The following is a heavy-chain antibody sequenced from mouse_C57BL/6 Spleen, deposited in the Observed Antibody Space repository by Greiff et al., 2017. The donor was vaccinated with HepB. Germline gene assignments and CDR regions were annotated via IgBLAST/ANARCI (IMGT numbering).Heavy chain of an antibody. D-gene: IGHD1-1*01. Sequence: VQLKESGAELVRPGTSVKVSCKASGYAFTNYLIEWVKQRPGQGLEWIGVINPGSGGTNYNEKFKGKATLTADKSSSTAYMQLSSLTSEDSAVYFCARSDYGSSPGVWGTGTTVTVSS. CDR1: GYAFTNYL. J-gene: IGHJ1*03. CDR3: ARSDYGSSPGV. CDR2: INPGSGGT. V-gene: IGHV1-54*01.